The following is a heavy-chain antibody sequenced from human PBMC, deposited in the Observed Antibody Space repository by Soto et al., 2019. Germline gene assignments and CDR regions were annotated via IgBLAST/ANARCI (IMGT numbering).Heavy chain of an antibody. J-gene: IGHJ5*02. CDR2: IGIGSTTK. V-gene: IGHV3-48*01. CDR3: ARDGCSGSNCLNWFDP. Sequence: GESLKISCAASGFTFRNYGMNWVRQAPGKGLEWVSYIGIGSTTKYYADSVKGRFTISRDNAKNSLYLQMNSLRAEDTAVYYCARDGCSGSNCLNWFDPWGQGTLVTVSS. D-gene: IGHD2-15*01. CDR1: GFTFRNYG.